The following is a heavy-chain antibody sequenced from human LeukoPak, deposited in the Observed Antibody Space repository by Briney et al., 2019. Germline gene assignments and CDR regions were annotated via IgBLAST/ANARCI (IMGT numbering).Heavy chain of an antibody. J-gene: IGHJ6*03. CDR2: IYYSGST. V-gene: IGHV4-59*02. CDR1: GFTVSSNY. Sequence: GSLRLSCAASGFTVSSNYMSWIRQPPGKGLEWIGYIYYSGSTNYNPSLKSRVTISVDTSKNQFSLKLSSVTAADTAVYYCARGIVGVTNYYYYYYMDVWGKGTTVTISS. D-gene: IGHD3-22*01. CDR3: ARGIVGVTNYYYYYYMDV.